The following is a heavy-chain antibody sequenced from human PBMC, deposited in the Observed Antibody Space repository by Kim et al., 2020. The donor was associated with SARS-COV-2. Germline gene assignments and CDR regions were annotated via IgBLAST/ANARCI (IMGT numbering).Heavy chain of an antibody. CDR3: AKIRIAAAGTAWFDP. J-gene: IGHJ5*02. V-gene: IGHV4-4*02. CDR1: GGSISSSNW. D-gene: IGHD6-13*01. Sequence: SETLSLTCAVSGGSISSSNWWSWVRQPPGKGLEWIGEIYHSGSTNYNPSLKSRVTISVDKSKNQFSLKLSSVTAADTAVYYCAKIRIAAAGTAWFDPWGQGTLVTVSS. CDR2: IYHSGST.